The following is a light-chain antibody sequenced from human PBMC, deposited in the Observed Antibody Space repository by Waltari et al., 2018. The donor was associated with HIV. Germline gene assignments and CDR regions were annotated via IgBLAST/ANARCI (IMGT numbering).Light chain of an antibody. CDR3: CSYAGTYTVK. CDR2: DVT. V-gene: IGLV2-11*01. CDR1: SSDVGPYDF. Sequence: QSALTQPRSVSASPGQSVTISCTGTSSDVGPYDFVSWYHLLPGEAPRLMIYDVTKLPSGVPDRFSCAKCANTASLTISGLQAEDEAEYYCCSYAGTYTVKFGGGTKLTV. J-gene: IGLJ2*01.